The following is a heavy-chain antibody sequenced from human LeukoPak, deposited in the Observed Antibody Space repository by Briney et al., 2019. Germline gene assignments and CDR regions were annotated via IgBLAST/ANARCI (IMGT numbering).Heavy chain of an antibody. D-gene: IGHD6-19*01. Sequence: GGSLRLSCAASGFTFSSYSMNWVRQAPGKGLEWVANIKQDGSEKNYVDSVKGRFTISRDNAENSLFLQMNSLRAEDTAVYYCARERYNSGWYYYFDYWGQGTLVTVSS. CDR3: ARERYNSGWYYYFDY. CDR2: IKQDGSEK. J-gene: IGHJ4*02. CDR1: GFTFSSYS. V-gene: IGHV3-7*01.